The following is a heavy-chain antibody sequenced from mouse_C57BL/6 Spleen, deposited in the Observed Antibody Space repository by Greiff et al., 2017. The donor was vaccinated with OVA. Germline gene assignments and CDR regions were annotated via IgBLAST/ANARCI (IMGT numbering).Heavy chain of an antibody. CDR3: ARDGPYYAMDY. CDR2: ISYDGSN. J-gene: IGHJ4*01. V-gene: IGHV3-6*01. CDR1: GYSITSGYY. Sequence: EVQLVESGPGLVKPSQSLSLTCSVTGYSITSGYYWNWIRQFPGNKLEWMGYISYDGSNNYNPSLKNRISITRDTSKNQFFLKLNSVTTEDTATYYCARDGPYYAMDYWGQGTSVTVSS.